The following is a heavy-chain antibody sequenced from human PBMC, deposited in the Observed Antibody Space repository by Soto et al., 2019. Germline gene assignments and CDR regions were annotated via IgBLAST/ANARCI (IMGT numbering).Heavy chain of an antibody. V-gene: IGHV3-33*01. CDR2: IWYDGSNK. CDR3: ARDGYSSSYDWLPYYGMDV. Sequence: GGSLRLSCAASGFTFSSYGMHWVRQAPGKGLEWVAVIWYDGSNKYYADSVKGRFTISRDNSKNTLYLQMNSLRAEDTAVYYCARDGYSSSYDWLPYYGMDVWGQGTTVTVSS. J-gene: IGHJ6*02. CDR1: GFTFSSYG. D-gene: IGHD5-18*01.